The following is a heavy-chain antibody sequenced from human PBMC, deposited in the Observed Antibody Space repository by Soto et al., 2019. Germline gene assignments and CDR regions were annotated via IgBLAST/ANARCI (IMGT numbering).Heavy chain of an antibody. CDR1: GYTFTSYY. Sequence: ASVKVSCKASGYTFTSYYMHWVRQAPGQGLEWMGVINPSGGSTSYAQKFQGRVTMTRDKSISTAYLQWSSLKASDSGIYYCARRTGLLYSDWGQGTLVTVSS. V-gene: IGHV1-46*01. D-gene: IGHD2-21*01. CDR2: INPSGGST. CDR3: ARRTGLLYSD. J-gene: IGHJ4*02.